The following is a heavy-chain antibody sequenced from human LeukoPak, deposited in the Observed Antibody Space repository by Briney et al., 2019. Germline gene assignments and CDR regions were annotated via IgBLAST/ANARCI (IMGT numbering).Heavy chain of an antibody. V-gene: IGHV1-18*01. CDR1: GYTFTSYG. J-gene: IGHJ4*02. CDR3: ARLKITMVRGGAQDY. D-gene: IGHD3-10*01. CDR2: ISAYNGNT. Sequence: ASVKVSCKASGYTFTSYGISWVRQAPGQGLEWMGWISAYNGNTNYAQKLQGRVTMTTDTSTSTAYMELRSLGSDDTAVYYCARLKITMVRGGAQDYWGQGTLVTVSS.